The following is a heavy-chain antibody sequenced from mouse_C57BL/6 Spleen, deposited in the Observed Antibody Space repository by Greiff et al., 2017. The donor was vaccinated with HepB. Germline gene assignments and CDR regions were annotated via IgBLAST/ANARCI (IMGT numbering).Heavy chain of an antibody. J-gene: IGHJ1*03. D-gene: IGHD2-1*01. CDR2: LHPSDSDT. V-gene: IGHV1-74*01. CDR1: GYTFTSYW. CDR3: AIGNYGYFEV. Sequence: QVQLQQPGAELVKPGASVKVSCKASGYTFTSYWMHWVKQRPGQGLEWIGRLHPSDSDTNYNQQFKGKATLTVDKSSSTAYMQLSSLTSEDSAVYYCAIGNYGYFEVWGTGTTVTVSS.